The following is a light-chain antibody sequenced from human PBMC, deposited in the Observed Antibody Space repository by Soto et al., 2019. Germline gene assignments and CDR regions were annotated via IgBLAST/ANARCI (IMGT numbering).Light chain of an antibody. Sequence: IVMTQSPATLSVSPGERATLSCRASQSVSSNLAWYQQKPGQAPRLLIYGASARAAGIPARFSGSGSGTEFTLTISGLQSEDFAVYYCHQYDNWPRTFGQGTKVDI. J-gene: IGKJ1*01. CDR1: QSVSSN. CDR2: GAS. V-gene: IGKV3-15*01. CDR3: HQYDNWPRT.